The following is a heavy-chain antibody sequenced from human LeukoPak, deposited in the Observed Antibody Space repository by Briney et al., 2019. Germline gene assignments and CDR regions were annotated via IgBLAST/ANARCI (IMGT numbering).Heavy chain of an antibody. CDR2: ISYSGST. CDR3: ASGGYYGSGAFHI. J-gene: IGHJ3*02. D-gene: IGHD3-10*01. V-gene: IGHV4-59*01. Sequence: PSETLSLTWTVSGXSINSYYGSWIRQPPGKGLEWIGYISYSGSTNYSPSLKSRVTISEDTSKNQFYLKLSSVTAADTAVYYCASGGYYGSGAFHIWGQGTMVTVSS. CDR1: GXSINSYY.